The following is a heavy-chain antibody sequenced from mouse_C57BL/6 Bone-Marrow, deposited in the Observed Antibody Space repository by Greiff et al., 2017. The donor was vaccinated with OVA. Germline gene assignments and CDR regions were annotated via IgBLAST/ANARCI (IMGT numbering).Heavy chain of an antibody. CDR2: INPNNGGT. CDR1: GYTFTDYN. CDR3: ARYTTVVANAMDY. Sequence: VQLQQSGPELVKPGASVKLSCKASGYTFTDYNMHWVKQSHGKSLEWIGSINPNNGGTSYNQKFKGKATLTVNKSSSPAYMELRILTSEDSAVYYGARYTTVVANAMDYWGQGTSVTVSS. J-gene: IGHJ4*01. V-gene: IGHV1-22*01. D-gene: IGHD1-1*01.